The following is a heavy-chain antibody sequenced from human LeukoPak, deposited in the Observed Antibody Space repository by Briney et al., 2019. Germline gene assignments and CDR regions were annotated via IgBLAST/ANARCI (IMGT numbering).Heavy chain of an antibody. CDR3: AVGRGYDIFDY. CDR2: FNSDGTTT. D-gene: IGHD3-9*01. CDR1: GSTFSSYW. J-gene: IGHJ4*02. V-gene: IGHV3-74*01. Sequence: GGSLRLSCAASGSTFSSYWMHWVRQAPGKGLVWVSHFNSDGTTTNYADSVRGRFTITRDDATNTLFLQMDRLIVEDRAVYYCAVGRGYDIFDYWGQGTLVTVSS.